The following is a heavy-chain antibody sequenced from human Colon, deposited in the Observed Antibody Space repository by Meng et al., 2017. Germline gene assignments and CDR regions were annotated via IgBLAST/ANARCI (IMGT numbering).Heavy chain of an antibody. J-gene: IGHJ4*02. CDR3: ARHLGWEFDY. V-gene: IGHV4-4*02. D-gene: IGHD6-19*01. Sequence: QGQLQGSGTGLVKPSGTPPLTGAVSGVSITSSNWWSWGRQAPGKGMEWIGQIDLSGKTDYNPSLKGRVTISLDKSMNQLFLEVYFVTAADTAIYYCARHLGWEFDYWGPGNLVTVSS. CDR1: GVSITSSNW. CDR2: IDLSGKT.